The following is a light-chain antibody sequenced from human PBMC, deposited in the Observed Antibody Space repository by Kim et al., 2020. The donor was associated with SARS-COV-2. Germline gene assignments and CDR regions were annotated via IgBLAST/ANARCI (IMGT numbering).Light chain of an antibody. CDR3: QQRTNWLT. Sequence: SLSAGEIATRSCRASQSVSSFLAWYQQRPGQPPRLLIYDASKRATGIPGRFSGSGSGTEFTLTISSLEPEDFAVYYCQQRTNWLTFGGGTKVDIK. V-gene: IGKV3-11*01. CDR2: DAS. J-gene: IGKJ4*01. CDR1: QSVSSF.